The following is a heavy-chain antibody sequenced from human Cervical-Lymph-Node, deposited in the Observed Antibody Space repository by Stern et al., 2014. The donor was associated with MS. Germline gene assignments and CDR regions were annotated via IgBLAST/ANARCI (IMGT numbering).Heavy chain of an antibody. V-gene: IGHV4-59*01. CDR2: IYYSGGT. J-gene: IGHJ4*03. Sequence: QVQLQESGPGLLKPSETLSLSCTVSGDSMTNYYWNWIWQTPGKGLEWIGHIYYSGGTCYSPSLKSRISFSVDAYKNQFSLRLYSVTAADTAVYYCARSAGLTLFAQNFDFWGRGTLVTVSS. CDR3: ARSAGLTLFAQNFDF. CDR1: GDSMTNYY. D-gene: IGHD3-3*01.